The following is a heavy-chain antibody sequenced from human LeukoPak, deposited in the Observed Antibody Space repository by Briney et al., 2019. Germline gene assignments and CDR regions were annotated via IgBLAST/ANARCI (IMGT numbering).Heavy chain of an antibody. Sequence: GGSLRLSCAASGFTFSSSAMHWVRQAPGKGLEWVAVISYDGNNKYYADSVKGRFTISRDNSKNTLFLQMNSLRAEDTAVFYCARVGCSSTSCPFDYWGQGTLVTVSS. D-gene: IGHD2-2*01. V-gene: IGHV3-30-3*01. CDR2: ISYDGNNK. CDR1: GFTFSSSA. CDR3: ARVGCSSTSCPFDY. J-gene: IGHJ4*02.